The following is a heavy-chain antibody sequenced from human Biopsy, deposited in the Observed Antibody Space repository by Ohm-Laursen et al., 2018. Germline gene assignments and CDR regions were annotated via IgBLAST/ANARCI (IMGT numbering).Heavy chain of an antibody. V-gene: IGHV4-39*01. Sequence: GTLSLTCNVSGGDINNYYWSWIRQPPGKGLEWIGSIFYRGSTHYKPSLKSRVNISVDTSKNQFSLKLNSVTAADTAVYYCARDYDTSGYYYVSWGQGTLVTVSS. CDR2: IFYRGST. D-gene: IGHD3-22*01. CDR1: GGDINNYY. J-gene: IGHJ5*02. CDR3: ARDYDTSGYYYVS.